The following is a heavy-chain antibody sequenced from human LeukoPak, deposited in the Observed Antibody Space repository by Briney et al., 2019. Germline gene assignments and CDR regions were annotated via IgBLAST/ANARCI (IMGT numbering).Heavy chain of an antibody. V-gene: IGHV1-2*02. D-gene: IGHD6-6*01. Sequence: ASVKVSCKASGYTFTGYYMHWVRQAPGQGLEWMGWINPNSGGTNYAQKFQGRVTMTGDTSISTAYMELSRLRSDDTAVYYCARTSSSSEEYYYYYGMDVWGQGTTVTVSS. CDR3: ARTSSSSEEYYYYYGMDV. J-gene: IGHJ6*02. CDR1: GYTFTGYY. CDR2: INPNSGGT.